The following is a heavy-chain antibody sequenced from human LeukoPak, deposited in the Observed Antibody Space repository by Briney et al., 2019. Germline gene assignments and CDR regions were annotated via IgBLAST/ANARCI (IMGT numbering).Heavy chain of an antibody. J-gene: IGHJ4*02. D-gene: IGHD6-6*01. CDR1: GFTFSTYS. Sequence: PGGSLRLSCAGTGFTFSTYSMNWVRQAPGKGLEWVSSISSSSTYIDYADSVRGRFTISRDNAKSSLYLQMNSLRAEDTAVYYCARGGAARPDYWGQGTLVTVFS. CDR2: ISSSSTYI. V-gene: IGHV3-21*01. CDR3: ARGGAARPDY.